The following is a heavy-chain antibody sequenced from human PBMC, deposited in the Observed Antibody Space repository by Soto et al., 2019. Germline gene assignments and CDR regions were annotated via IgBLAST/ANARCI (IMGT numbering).Heavy chain of an antibody. CDR1: GDSISRGGYY. D-gene: IGHD2-8*02. CDR2: INHSGST. J-gene: IGHJ4*02. Sequence: PSETLSLTCTVSGDSISRGGYYWTWIRQPPGTGLEWIGEINHSGSTNYNPSLKSRVTISVDTSKNQFSLKLTSVTAADTAVYYCARDKITGLFDYWGQGTLVTVSS. V-gene: IGHV4-39*07. CDR3: ARDKITGLFDY.